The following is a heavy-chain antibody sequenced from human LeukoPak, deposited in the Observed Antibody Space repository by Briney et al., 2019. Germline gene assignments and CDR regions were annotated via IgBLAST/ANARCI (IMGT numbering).Heavy chain of an antibody. CDR2: IWPDGSKK. V-gene: IGHV3-30*02. D-gene: IGHD6-25*01. CDR3: AKISSSAESNFDY. J-gene: IGHJ4*02. Sequence: GGSLRLTCAASGFTFSTYAMHWVRQAPGKGLEWVAFIWPDGSKKYYADSVKGRFAISRENSKNTVYLQMNDLRPEDTALYFCAKISSSAESNFDYWGQGTLLTVSS. CDR1: GFTFSTYA.